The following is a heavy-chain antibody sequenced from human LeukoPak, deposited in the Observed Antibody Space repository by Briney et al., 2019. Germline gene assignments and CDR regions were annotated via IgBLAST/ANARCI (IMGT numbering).Heavy chain of an antibody. CDR2: ISGSGGST. J-gene: IGHJ4*02. V-gene: IGHV3-23*01. CDR3: AKSRGYYGSGSYIDS. CDR1: GFTFSNCA. D-gene: IGHD3-10*01. Sequence: GGSLRLSCAASGFTFSNCAMNWVRQAPGKGLEWVSGISGSGGSTYYADSVKGRFTISRDNSKNTLYLQMNSLRAEDTAVFYCAKSRGYYGSGSYIDSWGQGTLVTVSS.